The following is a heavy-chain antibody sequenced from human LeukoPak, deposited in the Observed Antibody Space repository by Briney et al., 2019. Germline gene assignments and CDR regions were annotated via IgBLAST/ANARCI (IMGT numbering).Heavy chain of an antibody. CDR3: ARGWTEYPLGTDAFDI. CDR1: GGTFSSYA. Sequence: SVKVSCKASGGTFSSYAISWVRQAPGQGLEWMGGIIPIFGTANYAQKFQGRVTITADKSTSTAYTELSSLRSEDAAVYYCARGWTEYPLGTDAFDIWGQGTMVTVSS. CDR2: IIPIFGTA. V-gene: IGHV1-69*06. D-gene: IGHD2-2*01. J-gene: IGHJ3*02.